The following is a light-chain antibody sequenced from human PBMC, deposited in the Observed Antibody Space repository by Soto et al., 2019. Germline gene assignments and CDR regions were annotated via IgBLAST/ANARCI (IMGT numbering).Light chain of an antibody. J-gene: IGLJ1*01. Sequence: QSVLTQPASVSGSLGQSITFSCTGTSSVVGRYNLVSWYQQHPGKAPKLMIYEVSKRPSGVSNRFSGSKSGNTASLTISGLQAEDEADYYCCSYAGSSTYVFGAGTKVTVL. CDR3: CSYAGSSTYV. V-gene: IGLV2-23*02. CDR1: SSVVGRYNL. CDR2: EVS.